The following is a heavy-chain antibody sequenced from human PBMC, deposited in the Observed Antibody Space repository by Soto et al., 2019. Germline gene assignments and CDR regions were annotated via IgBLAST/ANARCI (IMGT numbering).Heavy chain of an antibody. CDR2: LSYEGSEE. V-gene: IGHV3-30*03. J-gene: IGHJ4*02. CDR1: GGHFGVFA. CDR3: ALTRRSSLLEVAGPGFEY. D-gene: IGHD6-19*01. Sequence: AGSLILSCAASGGHFGVFAMHWVRQAPGKGLEWLSVLSYEGSEEYYADSVRGRFTISRDNSKNTLFLQMDSLRVDDTGVYYCALTRRSSLLEVAGPGFEYWGQGTLVTVSS.